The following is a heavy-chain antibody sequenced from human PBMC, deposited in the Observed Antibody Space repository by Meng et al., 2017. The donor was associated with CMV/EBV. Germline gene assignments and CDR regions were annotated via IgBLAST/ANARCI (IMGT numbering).Heavy chain of an antibody. D-gene: IGHD6-13*01. CDR3: ARDTIAASGEGMDV. CDR1: GGSISSSSYY. J-gene: IGHJ6*02. CDR2: IYYSGST. Sequence: SETLSLTCTVSGGSISSSSYYWGWIRQPPGKGLEWIGSIYYSGSTYYNPSLKSRVTISVDTSTNQFSLKLSSVTAADTAVYYCARDTIAASGEGMDVWGQGTTVTVSS. V-gene: IGHV4-39*07.